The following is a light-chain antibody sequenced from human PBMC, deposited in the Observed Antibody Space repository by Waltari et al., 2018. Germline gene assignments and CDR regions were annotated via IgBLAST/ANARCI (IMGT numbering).Light chain of an antibody. CDR1: GLPKQY. CDR3: YSKDTDGGSQGK. V-gene: IGLV3-10*01. Sequence: YDLTQPPSVSVSPGQTAAITCSGDGLPKQYTFWYQQKSGQAPVLVMYDDNKRPSGIPGRFAGASAGTVATLTITGAQVDDGADYYCYSKDTDGGSQGKIGGGTKLTVL. CDR2: DDN. J-gene: IGLJ2*01.